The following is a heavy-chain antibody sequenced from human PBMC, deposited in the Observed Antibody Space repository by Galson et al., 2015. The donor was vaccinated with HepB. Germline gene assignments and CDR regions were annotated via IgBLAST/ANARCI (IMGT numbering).Heavy chain of an antibody. CDR1: GYTFTDYY. Sequence: VKVSCKVSGYTFTDYYMHWVQQAPGKGLEWMGLVDPDDGETIYAEKFQGRVTITADTSTDTAYMELSSLRSEDTAVYYCATANLGIAAAGYYYYYGMDVWGQGTTVTVSS. CDR3: ATANLGIAAAGYYYYYGMDV. D-gene: IGHD6-13*01. J-gene: IGHJ6*02. CDR2: VDPDDGET. V-gene: IGHV1-69-2*01.